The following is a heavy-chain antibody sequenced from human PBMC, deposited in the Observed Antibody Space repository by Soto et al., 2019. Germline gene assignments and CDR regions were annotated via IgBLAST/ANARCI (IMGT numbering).Heavy chain of an antibody. J-gene: IGHJ4*02. CDR2: ITGSGGST. V-gene: IGHV3-23*01. CDR3: ATRDTGRVY. D-gene: IGHD5-18*01. Sequence: PGGSLRLSCAASGFTFSSYAMSWVRQAPGKGLEWVSGITGSGGSTYYADSVKGRFTISRDNFKNMLYLQLSSVTVADTAVYYCATRDTGRVYWGQGTLVTVSS. CDR1: GFTFSSYA.